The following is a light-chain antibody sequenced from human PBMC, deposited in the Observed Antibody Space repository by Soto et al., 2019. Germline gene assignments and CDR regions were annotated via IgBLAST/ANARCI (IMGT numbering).Light chain of an antibody. CDR2: KAS. CDR1: QSISSW. J-gene: IGKJ4*01. V-gene: IGKV1-5*03. Sequence: DIPMTHSPSTLSASVEDKVTITCRASQSISSWLAWYQQKPGKAPKLLIYKASSLESGVPSRFSGSGSGTEFTLTISSLQPDDFATYYCQQYNSYPLTFGGGTKVEIK. CDR3: QQYNSYPLT.